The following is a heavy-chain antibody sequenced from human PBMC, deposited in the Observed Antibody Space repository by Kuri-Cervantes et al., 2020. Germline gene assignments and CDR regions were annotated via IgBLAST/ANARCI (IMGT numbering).Heavy chain of an antibody. CDR2: IKVDGSEK. CDR1: GFSFSGYW. D-gene: IGHD2-21*02. J-gene: IGHJ2*01. V-gene: IGHV3-7*01. CDR3: VRDVSVTASYPYWYFDL. Sequence: GGSLRLSCAASGFSFSGYWMSWVRQAPGKGLEWVANIKVDGSEKYYVDSVKGRFTISRDNAKNSLYLQMNSLRDEDTAVYYCVRDVSVTASYPYWYFDLWGRGTLVTVSS.